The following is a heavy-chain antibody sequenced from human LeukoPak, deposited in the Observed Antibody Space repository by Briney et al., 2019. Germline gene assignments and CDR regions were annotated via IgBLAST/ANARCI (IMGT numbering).Heavy chain of an antibody. CDR3: ARGECGGDCYSGPYFDY. CDR1: GGTFSSYA. J-gene: IGHJ4*02. Sequence: SVKVSCKASGGTFSSYAISWVRQAPGQGLEWMGGIIPIFGTANYAQKFQGRVTITADESTSTAYMEVSSLRSEDTAVYYCARGECGGDCYSGPYFDYWGQGTLVTVSS. CDR2: IIPIFGTA. D-gene: IGHD2-21*02. V-gene: IGHV1-69*01.